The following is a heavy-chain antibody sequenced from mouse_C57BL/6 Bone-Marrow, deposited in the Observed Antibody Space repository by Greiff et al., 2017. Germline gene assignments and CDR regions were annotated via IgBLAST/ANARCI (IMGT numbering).Heavy chain of an antibody. Sequence: VKVVESDAELVKPGASVKISCKVSGYTFTDHTIHWMKQRPEQGLEWIGYIYPRDGSTKYTEKFKGKATLTADKSSSTAYMQLNSLTSEDSAVYFCASPANWDGGLDYWGQGTTLTVSS. CDR2: IYPRDGST. J-gene: IGHJ2*01. CDR1: GYTFTDHT. CDR3: ASPANWDGGLDY. D-gene: IGHD4-1*01. V-gene: IGHV1-78*01.